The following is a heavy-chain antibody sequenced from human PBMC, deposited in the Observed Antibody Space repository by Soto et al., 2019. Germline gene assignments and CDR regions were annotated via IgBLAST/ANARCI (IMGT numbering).Heavy chain of an antibody. V-gene: IGHV4-30-4*01. CDR1: GGSISSGDYY. CDR3: ARVSTQQRWFDP. J-gene: IGHJ5*02. D-gene: IGHD1-1*01. Sequence: PSETLSLTCTVSGGSISSGDYYWSWILQPPGKGLEWIGYIYYSGNTYYNPSLKSRVTISVDTSKNQFSLKLSSVTAAETAVYSCARVSTQQRWFDPWGQGTLVTVSS. CDR2: IYYSGNT.